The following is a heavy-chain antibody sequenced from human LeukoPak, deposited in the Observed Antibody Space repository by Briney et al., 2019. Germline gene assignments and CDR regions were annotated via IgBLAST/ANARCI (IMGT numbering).Heavy chain of an antibody. V-gene: IGHV3-11*01. CDR1: GFTFSDYY. Sequence: PGGPLRLSCAASGFTFSDYYMSWIRQALGKGLEWVSYISSSGSTIYYADSVKGRFTISRDNAKNSLYLQMNSLRAEDTAVYYCARDIGRQLGYYYGMDVWGQGTTVTVSS. CDR3: ARDIGRQLGYYYGMDV. CDR2: ISSSGSTI. D-gene: IGHD6-6*01. J-gene: IGHJ6*02.